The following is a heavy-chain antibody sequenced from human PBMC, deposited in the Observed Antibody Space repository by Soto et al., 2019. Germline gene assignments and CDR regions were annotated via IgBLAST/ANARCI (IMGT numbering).Heavy chain of an antibody. D-gene: IGHD1-7*01. CDR3: ATEKLRATFDT. J-gene: IGHJ3*02. CDR1: GYTFTSCD. V-gene: IGHV1-8*01. Sequence: GASVKVSCKASGYTFTSCDINWVRQATGQGLEWLGWMNPYNGNTGYAQKFQGRVTMTRDTSINTAYMELNSLTSEDTAVYYCATEKLRATFDTWGQGTMVTVSS. CDR2: MNPYNGNT.